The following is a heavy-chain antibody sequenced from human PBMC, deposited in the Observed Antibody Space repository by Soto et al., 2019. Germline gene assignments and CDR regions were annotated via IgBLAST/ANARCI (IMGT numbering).Heavy chain of an antibody. J-gene: IGHJ4*02. CDR1: RFTFSSYS. D-gene: IGHD1-26*01. CDR3: ARDPHASPRYHFEY. CDR2: TSYDGSNK. Sequence: GGSLRLSCVASRFTFSSYSMHWVRQAPGKGLEWVAVTSYDGSNKYYADSVKGRFTISRDNSKNTLYLQMNSLRAEDTAVYYCARDPHASPRYHFEYWGQGILVTVSS. V-gene: IGHV3-30-3*01.